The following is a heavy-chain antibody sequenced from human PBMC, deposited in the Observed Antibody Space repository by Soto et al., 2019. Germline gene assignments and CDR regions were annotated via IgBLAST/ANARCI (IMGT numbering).Heavy chain of an antibody. V-gene: IGHV3-23*01. CDR1: GFTFSSYG. J-gene: IGHJ6*04. D-gene: IGHD5-18*01. CDR2: ISGSGGST. CDR3: AKDFVGGYSFGWAAADV. Sequence: LSCAASGFTFSSYGMSWVRQAPGKGLEWVSAISGSGGSTYYADSVKGRFTISRDNSKNTLYLQMNSLRAEDTALYYCAKDFVGGYSFGWAAADVWCKGITVIVSS.